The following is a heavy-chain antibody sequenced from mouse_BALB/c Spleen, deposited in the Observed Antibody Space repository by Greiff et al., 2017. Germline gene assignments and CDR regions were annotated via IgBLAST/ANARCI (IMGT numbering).Heavy chain of an antibody. V-gene: IGHV14-3*02. CDR1: GFNIKDTY. CDR3: ARRLPFAY. CDR2: IDPANGNT. Sequence: EVKLMESGAELVKPGASVKLSCTASGFNIKDTYMHWVKQRPEQGLEWIGGIDPANGNTKYDPKFQGKATITADTSSNTAYLQLSSLTSEDTAVYYCARRLPFAYWGQGTLVTVSA. J-gene: IGHJ3*01.